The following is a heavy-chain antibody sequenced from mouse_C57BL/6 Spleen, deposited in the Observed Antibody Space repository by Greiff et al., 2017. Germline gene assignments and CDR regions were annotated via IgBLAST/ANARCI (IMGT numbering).Heavy chain of an antibody. CDR3: ARPGTSYAMDY. J-gene: IGHJ4*01. CDR1: GFTFSDYG. Sequence: DVQLVESGGGLVKPGGSLKLSCAASGFTFSDYGMHWVRQAPEKGLEWVAYISSGSSTIYYVDTVKGRFTISRDNAKNTLFLQMTSLRSEDTAMYYCARPGTSYAMDYWGQGTSVTVSS. V-gene: IGHV5-17*01. D-gene: IGHD2-14*01. CDR2: ISSGSSTI.